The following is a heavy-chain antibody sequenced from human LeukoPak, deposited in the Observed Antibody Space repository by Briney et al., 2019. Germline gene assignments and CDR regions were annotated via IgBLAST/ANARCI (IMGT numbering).Heavy chain of an antibody. CDR3: AKDREASLWFRELLAYFDY. Sequence: GGSLRLSCAASGFTFSRYAMSWVRQAPGKGLEWVSAISGYGGSTYYADSVKGRFTISRDNSKNTLYLQMNSLRAEDTAVYYCAKDREASLWFRELLAYFDYWGQGTLVTVSS. CDR1: GFTFSRYA. V-gene: IGHV3-23*01. CDR2: ISGYGGST. D-gene: IGHD3-10*01. J-gene: IGHJ4*02.